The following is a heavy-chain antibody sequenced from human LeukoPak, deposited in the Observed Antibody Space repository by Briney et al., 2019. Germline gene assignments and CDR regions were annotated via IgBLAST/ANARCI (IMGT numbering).Heavy chain of an antibody. CDR2: IKSDGSST. J-gene: IGHJ3*01. D-gene: IGHD1-26*01. CDR3: AREFTVGPTQTDAFDV. CDR1: GFTLSSYW. V-gene: IGHV3-74*01. Sequence: PGGSLRLSCAASGFTLSSYWMHWVRQVPGKGPLWVSRIKSDGSSTSYADSAKGRFTISRDNAKNTLYLQMNGLRVEDTAIYYCAREFTVGPTQTDAFDVWGQGTMVTVSS.